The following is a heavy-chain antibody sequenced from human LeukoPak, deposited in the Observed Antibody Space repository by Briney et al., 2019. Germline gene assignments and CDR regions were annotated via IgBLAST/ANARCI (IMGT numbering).Heavy chain of an antibody. Sequence: ASVKVSCKASGYTFTSYDINWVRQATEQGLEWMGWMNPNSGNTGYAQKFQGRVTMTRNTSISTAYMELSSLRSEDTAVYYCARAAAAGYNWFDPWGQGTLVTVSS. CDR3: ARAAAAGYNWFDP. CDR2: MNPNSGNT. J-gene: IGHJ5*02. V-gene: IGHV1-8*01. CDR1: GYTFTSYD. D-gene: IGHD6-13*01.